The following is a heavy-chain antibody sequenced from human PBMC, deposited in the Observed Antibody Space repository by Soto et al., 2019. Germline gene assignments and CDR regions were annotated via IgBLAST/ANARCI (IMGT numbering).Heavy chain of an antibody. V-gene: IGHV5-51*01. Sequence: PGESLQISCKGSGYSFTSYWIGWVRQMPGKGLEWMGIIYPGDSDTRYSPSFQGQVTIPADKSISTAYLQWSSLKASDTAMYYCARRVVVAATPKAFDIWGQGTTVTVSS. D-gene: IGHD2-15*01. CDR3: ARRVVVAATPKAFDI. J-gene: IGHJ3*02. CDR1: GYSFTSYW. CDR2: IYPGDSDT.